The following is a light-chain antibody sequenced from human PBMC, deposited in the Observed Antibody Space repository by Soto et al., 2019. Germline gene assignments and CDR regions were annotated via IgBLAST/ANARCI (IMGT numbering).Light chain of an antibody. Sequence: DVVMTQSPLSLPVNLGEPAAISCRSTQRLVHSDGDPYLSWVHQRPGQSPRRLIFRVSKRDFGVPPRFIGSGSGTDFTLEITSVEAEDVGVYYCMQGTHWPPYTFGQGTRLEIK. CDR2: RVS. CDR3: MQGTHWPPYT. CDR1: QRLVHSDGDPY. V-gene: IGKV2-30*02. J-gene: IGKJ2*01.